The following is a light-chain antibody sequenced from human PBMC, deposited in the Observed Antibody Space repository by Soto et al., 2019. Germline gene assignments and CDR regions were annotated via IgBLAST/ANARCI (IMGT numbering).Light chain of an antibody. CDR2: GAS. V-gene: IGKV3-15*01. CDR3: QQYNNWLAWT. CDR1: QSVSDK. Sequence: EIVMTQSPATLSVSPRERVTLSCRASQSVSDKLAWYQQKPGQAPRLLIYGASSRATGIPARFSGSGSGTEFTLTISSLQSEDFAIYYCQQYNNWLAWTFGQGTKVEIK. J-gene: IGKJ1*01.